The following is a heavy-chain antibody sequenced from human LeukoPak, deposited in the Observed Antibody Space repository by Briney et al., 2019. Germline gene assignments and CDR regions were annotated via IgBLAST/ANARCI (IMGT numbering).Heavy chain of an antibody. CDR1: GGSISSYY. V-gene: IGHV4-59*01. J-gene: IGHJ4*02. CDR3: ARVLAVAAYFDY. CDR2: IYYSGST. D-gene: IGHD6-19*01. Sequence: SETLSLTCTVSGGSISSYYWSWIRQPPGKGLEWIGYIYYSGSTNYNPSLKSRVTISVDTSKNQFSLKLSSVTAADTAVYYCARVLAVAAYFDYWGQGTLVTVSS.